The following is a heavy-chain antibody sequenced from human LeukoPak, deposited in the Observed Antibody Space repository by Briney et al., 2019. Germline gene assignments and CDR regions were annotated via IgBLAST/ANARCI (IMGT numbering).Heavy chain of an antibody. CDR3: AADSSGYSFNAFDI. V-gene: IGHV4-4*02. CDR1: GGSISSSNW. Sequence: SETLSLTCAVSGGSISSSNWWSWVRQPPGKGLEWIGGIYHSGSTNYNPSLKSRVTISVDKSKNQFSLKLSSVTAADTAVYYCAADSSGYSFNAFDIWGQGTMVTVSS. J-gene: IGHJ3*02. D-gene: IGHD3-22*01. CDR2: IYHSGST.